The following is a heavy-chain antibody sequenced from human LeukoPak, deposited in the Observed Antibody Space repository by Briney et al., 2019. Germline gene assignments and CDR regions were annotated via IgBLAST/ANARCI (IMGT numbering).Heavy chain of an antibody. CDR3: ARGLARPGFLSYYHGMDV. CDR1: GGSFSGYY. D-gene: IGHD3-3*01. CDR2: INHSGST. Sequence: SETLSLTCAVYGGSFSGYYWSWIRQPPGKGLEWIGEINHSGSTNYNPSLKSRVTISVDTSKNQFSLKLSSVTAADTAVYYCARGLARPGFLSYYHGMDVWGQGTTVTVSS. V-gene: IGHV4-34*01. J-gene: IGHJ6*02.